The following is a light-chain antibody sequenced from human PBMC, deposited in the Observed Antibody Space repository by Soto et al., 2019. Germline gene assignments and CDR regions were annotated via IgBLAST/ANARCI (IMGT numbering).Light chain of an antibody. CDR2: AAS. V-gene: IGKV1-9*01. CDR1: QGLSSA. CDR3: QQLNSYPIT. Sequence: DIQLTQSPSFLSASVGDRVTITCRASQGLSSALAWYQQQPGKAPKLLIYAASTLQSGVPSRFSGSGSGREFTLTISSLQPEDFATYYCQQLNSYPITFGQGTRLEIK. J-gene: IGKJ5*01.